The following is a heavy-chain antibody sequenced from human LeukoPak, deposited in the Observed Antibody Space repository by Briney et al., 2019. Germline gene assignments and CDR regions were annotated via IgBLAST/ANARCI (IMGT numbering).Heavy chain of an antibody. Sequence: GGSLRLSCAASGFTFSRCAMSWVRQAPGKGLEWVSALGGSGGSTYYADSGKGRFTISRDNSKNTLYLQMDSLRAEDTAVYYWANGIQLWSNFDYWGQGTLVTVSS. V-gene: IGHV3-23*01. CDR2: LGGSGGST. CDR1: GFTFSRCA. J-gene: IGHJ4*02. CDR3: ANGIQLWSNFDY. D-gene: IGHD5-18*01.